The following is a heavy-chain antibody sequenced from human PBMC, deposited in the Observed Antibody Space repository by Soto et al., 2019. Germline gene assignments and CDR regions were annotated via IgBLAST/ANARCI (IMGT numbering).Heavy chain of an antibody. CDR1: GYTFTDYH. V-gene: IGHV1-2*02. CDR3: AREGGSDSLASKNNWFDI. CDR2: INANNGGA. Sequence: ASVKVSCKPSGYTFTDYHIHWVRQAPGQGLEFMGWINANNGGAGSAQQFQGRVTVTRDTSISTVYMELSNLRSDDTAVYYCAREGGSDSLASKNNWFDIWGQGTRVTVSS. J-gene: IGHJ5*02. D-gene: IGHD6-25*01.